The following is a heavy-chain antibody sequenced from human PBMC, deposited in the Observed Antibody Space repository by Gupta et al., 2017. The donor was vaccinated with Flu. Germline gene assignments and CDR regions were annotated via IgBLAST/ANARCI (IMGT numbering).Heavy chain of an antibody. D-gene: IGHD5-12*01. CDR3: AKDQRGYFDY. V-gene: IGHV3-23*01. Sequence: SWVRQVQGKGLEWVSAISGSGGSTYYADSVKGRFTISRDNSKNTLYLQMNSLRAEDTAVYYCAKDQRGYFDYWGQGTLVTGSS. J-gene: IGHJ4*02. CDR2: ISGSGGST.